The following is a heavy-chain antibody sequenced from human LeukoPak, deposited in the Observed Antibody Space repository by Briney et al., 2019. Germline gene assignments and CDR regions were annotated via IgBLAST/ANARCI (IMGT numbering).Heavy chain of an antibody. Sequence: ETLSLTCTVSGGSISGYYWSWIRQPAGKGLEWIGRIYTSGTTNYNPSLKSRVTMSVDTSKNQFSLKLSSVTAADTAVYYCARWVVAANNDCGMDVWGQGTTVTVS. CDR1: GGSISGYY. CDR2: IYTSGTT. D-gene: IGHD2-15*01. V-gene: IGHV4-4*07. J-gene: IGHJ6*02. CDR3: ARWVVAANNDCGMDV.